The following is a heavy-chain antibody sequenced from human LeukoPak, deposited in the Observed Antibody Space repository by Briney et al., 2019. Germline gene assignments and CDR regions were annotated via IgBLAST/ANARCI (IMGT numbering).Heavy chain of an antibody. Sequence: SQTLSLTCAVSGGSISSGGYSWSWIRQSPEKGLEWIGYIYPSGRTYYNPSLKSRLNMSLDKSKNQFSLKLSSVTAADTAVYYCARGADYGDYINNWGQGTLVTVSS. D-gene: IGHD4-17*01. CDR2: IYPSGRT. CDR3: ARGADYGDYINN. CDR1: GGSISSGGYS. J-gene: IGHJ4*02. V-gene: IGHV4-30-2*06.